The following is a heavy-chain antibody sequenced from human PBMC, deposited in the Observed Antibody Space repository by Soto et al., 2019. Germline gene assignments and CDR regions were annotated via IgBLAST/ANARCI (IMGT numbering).Heavy chain of an antibody. Sequence: PWETLSLSCAVYGGTFSGYYWSWIRQPPGKGLEWIGEINHSGSTNYNTSLKSLVTISVDTSKNQFSLKLSSGTAADTAVYYGARGRGYGQSWCQGTLVTVSS. D-gene: IGHD5-18*01. CDR3: ARGRGYGQS. V-gene: IGHV4-34*01. CDR1: GGTFSGYY. J-gene: IGHJ4*02. CDR2: INHSGST.